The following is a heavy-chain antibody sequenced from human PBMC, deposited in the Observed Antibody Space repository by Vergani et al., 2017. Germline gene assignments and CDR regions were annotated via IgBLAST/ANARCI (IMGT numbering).Heavy chain of an antibody. CDR1: GFTFSSYG. D-gene: IGHD4-17*01. Sequence: QVQLVESGGGVVQPGRSLRLSCAASGFTFSSYGMHWVRQAPGKGLEWVAVIWYDGSNKYYADSVKGRFTISRDNSKNTLYLQMNSLRAEDTAVYYCARDVTTPNYYYYYMDVWGKGTTVTVSS. V-gene: IGHV3-33*01. CDR2: IWYDGSNK. CDR3: ARDVTTPNYYYYYMDV. J-gene: IGHJ6*03.